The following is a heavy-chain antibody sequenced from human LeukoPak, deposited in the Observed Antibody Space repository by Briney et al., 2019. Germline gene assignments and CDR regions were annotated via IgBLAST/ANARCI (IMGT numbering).Heavy chain of an antibody. J-gene: IGHJ6*03. D-gene: IGHD1-14*01. CDR2: ISYSGAT. CDR3: ARDGFYYHYYMDV. Sequence: PSETLSLTCTLSGGTVTSSTYLWGWIRQPPGKGLEWIGNISYSGATYYNPSLKSRVSMSVHTSKNQFSLKLSSVTAADTAVYYCARDGFYYHYYMDVWGEGTTVTVSS. CDR1: GGTVTSSTYL. V-gene: IGHV4-39*07.